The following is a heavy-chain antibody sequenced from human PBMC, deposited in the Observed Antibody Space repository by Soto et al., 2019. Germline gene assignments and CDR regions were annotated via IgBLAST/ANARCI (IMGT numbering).Heavy chain of an antibody. V-gene: IGHV3-23*01. CDR1: GFTFSSYA. D-gene: IGHD6-25*01. CDR3: AKFFVETGGSSGWPWSFHY. Sequence: EVQLLESGGGLVQPGRSLRLSCAASGFTFSSYAMSWVRQAPGKGLEWVSAISGSGGTTYYADSVKGRFTISRDHSKYTLFLQMNSLRAEDTAVYYCAKFFVETGGSSGWPWSFHYWGQGTLVTVSS. CDR2: ISGSGGTT. J-gene: IGHJ4*02.